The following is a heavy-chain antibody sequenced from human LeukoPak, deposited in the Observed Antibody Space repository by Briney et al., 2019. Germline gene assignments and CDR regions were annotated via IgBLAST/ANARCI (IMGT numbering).Heavy chain of an antibody. J-gene: IGHJ3*02. CDR1: GDSISSSSYY. CDR3: ARQGPYCRSTTCYVSFGAFDI. V-gene: IGHV4-39*01. D-gene: IGHD2-2*01. CDR2: IYYSGNT. Sequence: PSETLSLTCTVSGDSISSSSYYWGWIRQLPGKGLEWIGNIYYSGNTYYKPSLKSRVTVSIDTSQNQFSLRLRSVTAADTAVYYCARQGPYCRSTTCYVSFGAFDIWGQGTMVTVSS.